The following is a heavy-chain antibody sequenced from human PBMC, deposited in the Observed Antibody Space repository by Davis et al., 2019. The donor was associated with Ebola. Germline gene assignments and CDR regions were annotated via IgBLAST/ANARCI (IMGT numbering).Heavy chain of an antibody. V-gene: IGHV6-1*01. J-gene: IGHJ4*02. CDR2: TYYNSKWNN. CDR3: TRGWLRSKFDY. Sequence: HSQTLSLTCAISGDSVSVNSGGWNWIRQSPSRGLEWLGRTYYNSKWNNDYAVSVKSRITINPDTSRNHFSLQLNSVTPEDTAVYYCTRGWLRSKFDYWGQGTLVTVSS. D-gene: IGHD5-24*01. CDR1: GDSVSVNSGG.